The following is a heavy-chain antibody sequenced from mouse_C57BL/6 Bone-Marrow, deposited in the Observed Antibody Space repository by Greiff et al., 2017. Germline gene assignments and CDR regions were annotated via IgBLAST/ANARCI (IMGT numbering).Heavy chain of an antibody. CDR3: SSCDGNYFDF. V-gene: IGHV14-4*01. D-gene: IGHD2-3*01. CDR2: IDPEIGDT. CDR1: GFNIKDDY. J-gene: IGHJ2*01. Sequence: EVQLQQSGAELVRPGASVKLFCTASGFNIKDDYIHWVKQRPEQGLEWIGWIDPEIGDTDYASQFQGKTTITSDTSSNTAYLQLSSLTSEDTAVYYCSSCDGNYFDFWGQGTPLTGAS.